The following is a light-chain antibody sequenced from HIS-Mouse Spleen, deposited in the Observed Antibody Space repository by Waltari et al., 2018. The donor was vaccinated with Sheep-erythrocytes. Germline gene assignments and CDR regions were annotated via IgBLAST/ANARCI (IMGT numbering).Light chain of an antibody. J-gene: IGLJ2*01. CDR2: DDS. V-gene: IGLV3-21*02. CDR1: NIGSKS. Sequence: SYVLTQPPSVSVAPGQTARITCGGNNIGSKSVHWYQQKPGQAPVLVVYDDSDRPSWIPERFSGSNSGNTATLTLSRVEAGDEADYYCQVWDSSSDHVVFGGGTKLTVL. CDR3: QVWDSSSDHVV.